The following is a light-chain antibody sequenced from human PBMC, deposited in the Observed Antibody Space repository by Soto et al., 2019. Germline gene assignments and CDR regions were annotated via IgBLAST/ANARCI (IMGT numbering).Light chain of an antibody. CDR1: QSISTW. CDR3: QQYCNSWNT. J-gene: IGKJ2*01. V-gene: IGKV1-5*01. Sequence: DIQMTQSPSTLSASVGDGVTITCRASQSISTWLAWYQQKPEKAPKLLIYDASTLESGVPSRFSGGGSGTEFTLTITSLQPDDFAPYYCQQYCNSWNTFGHGTKLEIK. CDR2: DAS.